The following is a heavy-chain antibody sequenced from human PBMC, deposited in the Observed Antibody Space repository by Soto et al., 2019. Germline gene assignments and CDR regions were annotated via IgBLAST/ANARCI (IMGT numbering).Heavy chain of an antibody. J-gene: IGHJ5*02. CDR3: TTDKCFDP. CDR2: IKSKIDGGTT. V-gene: IGHV3-15*01. Sequence: EVQLVESGGGLVKPGGSLRLSCAASGFTFKNAWMSWVRQAPGKGLEWVGRIKSKIDGGTTDYAAPVKSRFTISRDDSKNTLYLEMNTLKTDATPVYYCTTDKCFDPWGQGTLVTVSS. CDR1: GFTFKNAW.